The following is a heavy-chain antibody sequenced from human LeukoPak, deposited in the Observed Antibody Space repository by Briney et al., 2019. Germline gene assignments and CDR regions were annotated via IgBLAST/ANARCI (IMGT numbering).Heavy chain of an antibody. D-gene: IGHD6-13*01. CDR2: ISSSSYI. V-gene: IGHV3-21*01. CDR3: ARDVGPYSSPNWFDP. Sequence: PGGSLRLSCAASGFTFSSYSMNWVRQAPGKGLEWVSSISSSSYIYYADSVKGRFTISRDNAKNSLYLQMNSLRAEDTAVYYCARDVGPYSSPNWFDPWGQGTLVTVSS. J-gene: IGHJ5*02. CDR1: GFTFSSYS.